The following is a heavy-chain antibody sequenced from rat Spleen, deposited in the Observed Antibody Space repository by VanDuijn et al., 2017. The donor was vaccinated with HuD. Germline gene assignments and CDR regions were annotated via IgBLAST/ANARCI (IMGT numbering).Heavy chain of an antibody. CDR2: ISYEGSST. J-gene: IGHJ2*01. CDR1: GFTFSDYN. D-gene: IGHD3-1*01. Sequence: EVQLVESGGGLVQPGRSLKLSCAASGFTFSDYNMAWVRQAPKKGLEWVASISYEGSSTYYGDSVKGRFTISRDNAKSTLYLQMNSLRSEDTATYYCASSIFDYWGQGVMVTVSS. V-gene: IGHV5-22*01. CDR3: ASSIFDY.